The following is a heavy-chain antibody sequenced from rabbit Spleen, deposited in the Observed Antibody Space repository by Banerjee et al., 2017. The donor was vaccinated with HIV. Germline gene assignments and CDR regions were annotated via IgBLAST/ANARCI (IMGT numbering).Heavy chain of an antibody. D-gene: IGHD8-1*01. CDR2: INAYTGKP. Sequence: QEQLEESGGDLVKPEGSLTLTCTASGFSFSSSYWIFWVRQAPGKGLEWIACINAYTGKPVYASWAKGRFTISRTSSTTVTLQMTSLTAADTATYFCARDTGSSFSSYGMDLWGQGTLVTVS. V-gene: IGHV1S45*01. CDR3: ARDTGSSFSSYGMDL. CDR1: GFSFSSSYW. J-gene: IGHJ3*01.